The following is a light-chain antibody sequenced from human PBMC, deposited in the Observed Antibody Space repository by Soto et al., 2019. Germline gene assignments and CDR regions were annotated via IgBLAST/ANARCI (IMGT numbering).Light chain of an antibody. J-gene: IGKJ2*01. Sequence: EIVMTQSPATLSLSQGERATLSCRASQSISRNLAWYHQRPGQAPRLLIYAASTRATGIPARFSGSGSGTDFTLTISGLQSEDFGVYFCQQYNNWPPRYTFGQGTKLEIK. CDR3: QQYNNWPPRYT. V-gene: IGKV3-15*01. CDR2: AAS. CDR1: QSISRN.